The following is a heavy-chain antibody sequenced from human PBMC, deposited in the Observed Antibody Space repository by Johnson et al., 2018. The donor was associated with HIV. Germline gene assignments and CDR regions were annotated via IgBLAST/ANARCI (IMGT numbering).Heavy chain of an antibody. V-gene: IGHV3-30-3*01. J-gene: IGHJ3*02. CDR1: GFTFSSYA. CDR2: ISYDGSNK. CDR3: AKEGPRRSSWSDAFDI. D-gene: IGHD6-13*01. Sequence: VQLVESGGGLVQPGGSLRLSCAASGFTFSSYAMYWVRQAPGKGLEWVAVISYDGSNKYYADSVKGRFTISRDNSKNTLYLQRNSLRAEDTAVYYCAKEGPRRSSWSDAFDIWGQGTMVTVSS.